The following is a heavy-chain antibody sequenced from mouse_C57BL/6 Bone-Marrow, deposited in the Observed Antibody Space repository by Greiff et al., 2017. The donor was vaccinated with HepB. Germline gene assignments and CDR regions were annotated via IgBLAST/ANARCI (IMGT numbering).Heavy chain of an antibody. D-gene: IGHD1-1*01. V-gene: IGHV1-39*01. CDR2: INPNYGTT. CDR3: ASPAYYYGSSYDWYFDV. J-gene: IGHJ1*03. CDR1: GYSFTDYN. Sequence: EVQLQQSGPELVKPGASVKISCKASGYSFTDYNMNWVKQSNGKSLEWIGVINPNYGTTSYNQKFKGKATLTVDQSASTAYMQLNSLTSEDSAVYYCASPAYYYGSSYDWYFDVWGTGTTVTVSS.